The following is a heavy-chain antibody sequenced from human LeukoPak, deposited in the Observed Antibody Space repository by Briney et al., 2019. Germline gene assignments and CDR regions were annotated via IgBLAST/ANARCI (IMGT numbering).Heavy chain of an antibody. CDR1: GFTFSSYG. V-gene: IGHV3-30*18. Sequence: GRSLRLSCAASGFTFSSYGMHWVRQAPGKGLEWVAVISYDGSNKYYAGSVKGRFTISRDNSKNTLYLQMNSLRAEDTAVYYCAKDTGYSVAAADYWGQGTLVTVSS. CDR3: AKDTGYSVAAADY. D-gene: IGHD6-13*01. CDR2: ISYDGSNK. J-gene: IGHJ4*02.